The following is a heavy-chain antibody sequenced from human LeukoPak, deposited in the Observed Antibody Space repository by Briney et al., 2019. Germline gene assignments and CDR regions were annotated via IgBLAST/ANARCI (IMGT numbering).Heavy chain of an antibody. Sequence: ASVKVSCKASGYTFTSYGISWVRQAPGQGLEWMGWISAYNGNTNYAQKLQGRVTMTTDTSTSTAYMELRSLRSDDTAVYYCARVYDFWSGYYTVDHWGQGTLVTVSS. CDR2: ISAYNGNT. D-gene: IGHD3-3*01. V-gene: IGHV1-18*01. CDR1: GYTFTSYG. CDR3: ARVYDFWSGYYTVDH. J-gene: IGHJ4*02.